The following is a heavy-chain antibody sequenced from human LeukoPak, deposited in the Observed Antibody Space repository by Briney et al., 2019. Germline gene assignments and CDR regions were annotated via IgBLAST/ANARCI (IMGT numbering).Heavy chain of an antibody. D-gene: IGHD6-13*01. CDR2: TYFRSKWYN. CDR3: ARGWEPYSSSFDY. Sequence: SQTLSLTCAISGDSVSSNSAAWNWIRQSPSRGLEWLGRTYFRSKWYNEYAISVKSRITINPDTSKNQFSLQLNSVTPEDTAAYYCARGWEPYSSSFDYWGQGTLVTVSS. V-gene: IGHV6-1*01. J-gene: IGHJ4*02. CDR1: GDSVSSNSAA.